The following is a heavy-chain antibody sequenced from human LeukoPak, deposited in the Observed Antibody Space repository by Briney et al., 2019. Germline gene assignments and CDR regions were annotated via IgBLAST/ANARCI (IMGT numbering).Heavy chain of an antibody. J-gene: IGHJ4*02. D-gene: IGHD5-18*01. CDR1: GFTFSSYA. V-gene: IGHV3-23*01. CDR2: ISGSGGST. CDR3: AKVGLWLRGGYSYGYYDY. Sequence: PGGSLRPSCAASGFTFSSYAMSWVRQAPGKGLEWVSAISGSGGSTYYADSVKGRFTISRDNSKNTLYLQTNSLRAEDTAVYYCAKVGLWLRGGYSYGYYDYWGQGTLVTVSS.